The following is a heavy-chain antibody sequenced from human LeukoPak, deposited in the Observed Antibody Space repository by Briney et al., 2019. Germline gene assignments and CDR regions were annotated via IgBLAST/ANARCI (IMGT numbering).Heavy chain of an antibody. J-gene: IGHJ6*02. CDR3: AREAPYYYDSSGYLYYYYGMDV. D-gene: IGHD3-22*01. Sequence: GGSLRLSCAASGFTFSSYSMNWVRQAPGKGLEWVSYNSSSSSTIYYADSVKGRFTISRDNAKNSLYLQMNSLRAEDTAVYYCAREAPYYYDSSGYLYYYYGMDVWGQGTTVTVSS. CDR2: NSSSSSTI. CDR1: GFTFSSYS. V-gene: IGHV3-48*04.